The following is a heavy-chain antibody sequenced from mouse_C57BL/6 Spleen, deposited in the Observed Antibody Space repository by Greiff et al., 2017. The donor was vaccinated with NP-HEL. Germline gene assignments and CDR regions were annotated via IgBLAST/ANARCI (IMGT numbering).Heavy chain of an antibody. D-gene: IGHD1-1*01. CDR1: GYTFTSYW. J-gene: IGHJ3*01. V-gene: IGHV1-61*01. Sequence: QVQLQQPGAELVRPGSSVKLSCKASGYTFTSYWMDWVKQRPGQGLEWIGNIYPSDSETHYNQKFKDKATLTVDKSSSTAYMQLSSLTSEDSAVYYWARGGGYGSRGKFAYWGQGTLVTVSA. CDR3: ARGGGYGSRGKFAY. CDR2: IYPSDSET.